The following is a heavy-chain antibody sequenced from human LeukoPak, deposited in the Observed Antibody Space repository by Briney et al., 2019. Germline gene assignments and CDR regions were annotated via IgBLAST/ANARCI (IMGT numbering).Heavy chain of an antibody. D-gene: IGHD5-18*01. CDR1: GFTFSSYW. CDR2: IKQDGSEK. CDR3: ARSETAMEETFDY. V-gene: IGHV3-7*03. Sequence: GGSLRLSCAASGFTFSSYWMSWVRQAPGKGLEWVANIKQDGSEKYYVDSVKGRFTISRDNVKNSLYLQMNSLRAEDTAVYYCARSETAMEETFDYWGQGTLVTVSS. J-gene: IGHJ4*02.